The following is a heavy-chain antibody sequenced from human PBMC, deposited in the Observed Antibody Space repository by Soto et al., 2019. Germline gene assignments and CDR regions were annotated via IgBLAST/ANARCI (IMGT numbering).Heavy chain of an antibody. D-gene: IGHD3-10*01. CDR3: ARGGWRMVQGVIPYYYYGMDF. CDR2: IIPIFGTA. Sequence: QVQLVQSGAEVKKPGSSVKVSCKASGGTFSSYAISWVRQAPGQGLEWMGGIIPIFGTANYAQKFQGRVTITADEYTSTAYMELSSLRSEDTAVYYCARGGWRMVQGVIPYYYYGMDFWGQGTTVTVSS. V-gene: IGHV1-69*12. J-gene: IGHJ6*02. CDR1: GGTFSSYA.